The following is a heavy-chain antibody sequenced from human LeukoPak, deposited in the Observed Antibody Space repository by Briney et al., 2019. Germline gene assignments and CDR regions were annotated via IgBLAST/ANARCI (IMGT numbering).Heavy chain of an antibody. CDR1: GGSISSSSYY. J-gene: IGHJ4*02. Sequence: SETLSLTCTVSGGSISSSSYYWGWIRQPPGKGLEWIGSIYYSGSTYYNPSLKSRVTISVDTSKNQFSLKLSSVTAADTAVYYCARDTVWRDWGQGTLVTVSS. CDR2: IYYSGST. V-gene: IGHV4-39*07. CDR3: ARDTVWRD. D-gene: IGHD3-16*01.